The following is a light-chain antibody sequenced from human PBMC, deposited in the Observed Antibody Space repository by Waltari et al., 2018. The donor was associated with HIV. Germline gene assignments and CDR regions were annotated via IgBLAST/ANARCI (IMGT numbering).Light chain of an antibody. CDR2: GAS. CDR1: QSISSSD. Sequence: EIVFTQSPVTLSLSPGDRATLSCRASQSISSSDLAWYQQKPGQAPRLLIYGASSGATGIPDRVSGSGSGTDFTLTISRLEPEDFEGYYCQQRTPVAFGQGTRLEIK. V-gene: IGKV3D-20*02. CDR3: QQRTPVA. J-gene: IGKJ5*01.